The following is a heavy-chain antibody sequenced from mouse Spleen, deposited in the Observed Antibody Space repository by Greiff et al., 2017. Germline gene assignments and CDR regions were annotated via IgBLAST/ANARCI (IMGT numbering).Heavy chain of an antibody. Sequence: QVQLQQPGAELVKPGASVKLSCKASGYTFTSYWMQWVKQRPGQGLEWIGEIDPSDSYTNYNQKFKGKATLTVDTSSSTAYMQLSSLTSEDSAVYYCARDNWDCYFDYWGQGTTLTVSS. CDR3: ARDNWDCYFDY. V-gene: IGHV1-50*01. CDR1: GYTFTSYW. D-gene: IGHD4-1*01. CDR2: IDPSDSYT. J-gene: IGHJ2*01.